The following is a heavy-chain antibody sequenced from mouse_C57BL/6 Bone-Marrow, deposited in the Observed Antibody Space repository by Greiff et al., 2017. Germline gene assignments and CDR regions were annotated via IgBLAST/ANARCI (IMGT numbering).Heavy chain of an antibody. CDR2: ISSGSSTI. V-gene: IGHV5-17*01. CDR1: GFTFSDYG. Sequence: EVQLQESGGGLVKPGGSLKLSCAASGFTFSDYGMHWVRQAPEKGLEWVAYISSGSSTIYYADTVKGRFTISRDNAKNTLFLQMTSLRSEDTAMYYCARRGGYDDYYAMDYWGQGTSVTVSS. J-gene: IGHJ4*01. D-gene: IGHD2-2*01. CDR3: ARRGGYDDYYAMDY.